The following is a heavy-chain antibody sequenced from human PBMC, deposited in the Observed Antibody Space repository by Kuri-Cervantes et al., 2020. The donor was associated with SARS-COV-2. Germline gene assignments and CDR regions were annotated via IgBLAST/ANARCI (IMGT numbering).Heavy chain of an antibody. V-gene: IGHV4-39*07. J-gene: IGHJ6*02. CDR1: GGSISSSSYY. CDR2: IYYSGST. Sequence: SETLSLTCTVSGGSISSSSYYWGWIRQPPRKGLEWIGSIYYSGSTYYNPSLKSRVTISVDTSKNQFSLKLSSVTAADTAVYYCARAGYYYGMDVWGQGTTVTVSS. CDR3: ARAGYYYGMDV.